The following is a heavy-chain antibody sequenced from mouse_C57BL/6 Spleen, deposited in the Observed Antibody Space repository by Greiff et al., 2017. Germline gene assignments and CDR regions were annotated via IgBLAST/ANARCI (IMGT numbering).Heavy chain of an antibody. Sequence: EVQVVESEGGLVQPGSSMKLSCTASGFTFSDYYMAWVRQVPEKGLEWVANINYDGSSTYYLDSLKSRFILSRDNAKNILYLQMSSLKSEDTATYYCARDYDGYYDWGQGTTLTVSS. D-gene: IGHD2-3*01. CDR3: ARDYDGYYD. CDR1: GFTFSDYY. V-gene: IGHV5-16*01. J-gene: IGHJ2*01. CDR2: INYDGSST.